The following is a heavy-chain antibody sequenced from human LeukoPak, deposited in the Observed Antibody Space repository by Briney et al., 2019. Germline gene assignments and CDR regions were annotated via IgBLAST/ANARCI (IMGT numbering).Heavy chain of an antibody. V-gene: IGHV4-39*01. CDR3: ARRRYYDSSGCFDY. Sequence: SETLSLTCTVSGGSISSSSYYWGWIRQPPGKGLEWIGSIYYSGSTYYNPSLKSRVTISVDTSKNQFSLKLSSVTAADTAVYYCARRRYYDSSGCFDYWGEGTLVTVSS. CDR2: IYYSGST. CDR1: GGSISSSSYY. D-gene: IGHD3-22*01. J-gene: IGHJ4*02.